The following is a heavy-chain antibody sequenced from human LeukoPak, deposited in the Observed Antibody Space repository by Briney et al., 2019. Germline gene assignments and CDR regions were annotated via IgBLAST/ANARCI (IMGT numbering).Heavy chain of an antibody. J-gene: IGHJ2*01. V-gene: IGHV3-21*01. CDR2: ISSSGDYI. Sequence: PGGSLRLSCAASGFPSSDYSMNWVRQAPGKGLEWVSSISSSGDYIYSADSVKGRFTISRDNAKNSLYLQMTNLSAEDTAVYFCVRDLVRGVHPVFYFDLWGRGTLVTVSS. CDR1: GFPSSDYS. CDR3: VRDLVRGVHPVFYFDL. D-gene: IGHD3-10*01.